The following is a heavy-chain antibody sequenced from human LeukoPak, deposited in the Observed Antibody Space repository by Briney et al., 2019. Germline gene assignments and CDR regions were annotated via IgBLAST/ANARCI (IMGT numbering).Heavy chain of an antibody. D-gene: IGHD5-24*01. CDR3: ATGDGYNSFDY. J-gene: IGHJ4*02. Sequence: PSETLSLTCTVSGGSISSSSYYWGWIRQPPGKGLEWIGSIYYSGSTNYNSSLKSRVTMSVDTSKNQVSLKLSSVTAADMAVYYCATGDGYNSFDYWGQGTLVTVSS. V-gene: IGHV4-39*07. CDR1: GGSISSSSYY. CDR2: IYYSGST.